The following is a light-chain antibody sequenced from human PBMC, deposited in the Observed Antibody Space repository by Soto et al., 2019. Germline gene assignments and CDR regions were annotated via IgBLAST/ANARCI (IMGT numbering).Light chain of an antibody. J-gene: IGKJ5*01. Sequence: EIVLTQSPATLSVSLGDSATLSCRASQSVSLSLAWYQMRPGQPPRLLIYGASTRATDIPARFSGSGSGTDFTLTISRLEPEDFAVYYCQQHGSSPITFGQGTRLEIK. CDR3: QQHGSSPIT. CDR2: GAS. CDR1: QSVSLS. V-gene: IGKV3-20*01.